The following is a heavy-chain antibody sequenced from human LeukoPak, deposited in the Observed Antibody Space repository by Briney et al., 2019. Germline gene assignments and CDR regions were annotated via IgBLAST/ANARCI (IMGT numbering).Heavy chain of an antibody. V-gene: IGHV5-51*01. CDR3: ARRSIAAAEDY. Sequence: GESLKISCKGSGYSFTSYWIAWVRQMPGKGLELMGIIYPGDSDTRYSPSIQGQVTISADKSISTAYLQWSSLKASDTAMYYCARRSIAAAEDYWGQGTLVTVSS. CDR1: GYSFTSYW. CDR2: IYPGDSDT. D-gene: IGHD6-13*01. J-gene: IGHJ4*02.